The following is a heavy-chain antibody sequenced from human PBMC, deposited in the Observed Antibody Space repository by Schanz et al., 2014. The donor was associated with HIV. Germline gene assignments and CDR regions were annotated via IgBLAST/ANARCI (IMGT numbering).Heavy chain of an antibody. D-gene: IGHD2-8*01. CDR3: ARDRMVYAQAPLYYFDY. V-gene: IGHV3-33*01. Sequence: QVQLVESGGGVVQPGRSLRLSCAVSGFTFSSYGMHWVRQAPGKGLEWVAAIWYDGSNKYYADSVKGRFTISRDNSKNTLYLQMNSLRAEDTAVYYCARDRMVYAQAPLYYFDYWGQGTLVTVSS. CDR1: GFTFSSYG. CDR2: IWYDGSNK. J-gene: IGHJ4*02.